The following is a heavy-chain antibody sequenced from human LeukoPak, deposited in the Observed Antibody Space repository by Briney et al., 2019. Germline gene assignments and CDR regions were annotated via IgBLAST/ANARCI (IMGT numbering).Heavy chain of an antibody. CDR2: ISYDGSNK. J-gene: IGHJ4*02. D-gene: IGHD6-13*01. CDR1: GFTFSSYA. CDR3: ARDPRIPVSGTSHY. V-gene: IGHV3-30*04. Sequence: PGGSLRLSCAASGFTFSSYAMHWVRQAPGKGLEWVAVISYDGSNKYYADSVKGRFTISRDNSKNTLYLQMNSLRAEDTAVYYCARDPRIPVSGTSHYWGQGTLVTVSS.